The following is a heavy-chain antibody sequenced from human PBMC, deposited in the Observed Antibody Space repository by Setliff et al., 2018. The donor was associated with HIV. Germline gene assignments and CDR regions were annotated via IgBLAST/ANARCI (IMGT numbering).Heavy chain of an antibody. CDR2: ISWNSHTV. CDR1: GFTFDDYP. D-gene: IGHD3-10*01. J-gene: IGHJ3*02. V-gene: IGHV3-9*01. Sequence: LSLSCAASGFTFDDYPMHWVRQAPGKGLEWVSGISWNSHTVAYADSVQGRFTVSRDNAKNSLYLQMNSLRAEDTALYYCAKDIRGGGGAFDIWGQGTMVTVS. CDR3: AKDIRGGGGAFDI.